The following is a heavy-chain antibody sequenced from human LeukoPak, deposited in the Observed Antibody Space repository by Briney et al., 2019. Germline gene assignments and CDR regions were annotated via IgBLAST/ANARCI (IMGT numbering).Heavy chain of an antibody. V-gene: IGHV3-11*01. D-gene: IGHD2-2*01. CDR1: GFTFSDYY. CDR2: ISSSGSTI. J-gene: IGHJ6*03. CDR3: ARPPGCSSTSCRYYYYMDA. Sequence: PGGSLRLSCAASGFTFSDYYMSWIRQAPGKGLEWVSYISSSGSTIYYADSVKGRFTISRDNAKNSLYLQMNSLRAEDTAVYYCARPPGCSSTSCRYYYYMDAWGKGTTVTVSS.